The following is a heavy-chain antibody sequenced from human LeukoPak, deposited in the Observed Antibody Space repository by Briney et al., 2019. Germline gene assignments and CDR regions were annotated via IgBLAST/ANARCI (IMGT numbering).Heavy chain of an antibody. CDR2: ISGSGGST. CDR3: AKDSVYCSSTSCYVY. D-gene: IGHD2-2*01. V-gene: IGHV3-23*01. Sequence: GGSLRLSCAASGFTFSSYDMSWVRQAPGKGLEWVSAISGSGGSTYYADSVKGRFTISRDNSKNTLYLQMNSLRAEDTAVYYCAKDSVYCSSTSCYVYWGQGTLVTVSS. CDR1: GFTFSSYD. J-gene: IGHJ4*02.